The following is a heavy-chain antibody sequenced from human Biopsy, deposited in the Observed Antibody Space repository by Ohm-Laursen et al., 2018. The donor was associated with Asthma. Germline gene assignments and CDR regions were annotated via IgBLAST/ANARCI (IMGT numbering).Heavy chain of an antibody. D-gene: IGHD6-19*01. Sequence: SLRLSCTASGFTFSSYAMSWVRQAPGKGLEWVSAISGSGGSTYYADSVKGRFTISRDFSMNTLHLQMHSLRVEDTAVYYCARGDSSGWSHYYFDYWGQGTLVTVSS. CDR1: GFTFSSYA. V-gene: IGHV3-23*01. J-gene: IGHJ4*02. CDR3: ARGDSSGWSHYYFDY. CDR2: ISGSGGST.